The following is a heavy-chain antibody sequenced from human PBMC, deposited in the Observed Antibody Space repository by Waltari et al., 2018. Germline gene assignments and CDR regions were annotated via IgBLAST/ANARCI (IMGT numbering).Heavy chain of an antibody. V-gene: IGHV4-39*07. CDR3: ARVSSSLLIGD. J-gene: IGHJ4*02. CDR2: IYYSGST. Sequence: QLQLQESGPGLVKPSETLSLTCTVSGGSISSSSYYWGWIRQPPGKGLEWIGSIYYSGSTYYNPSLKSRVTISVDTSKNQFSLKLSSVTAADTAVYYCARVSSSLLIGDLGQGTLVTVSS. CDR1: GGSISSSSYY. D-gene: IGHD6-13*01.